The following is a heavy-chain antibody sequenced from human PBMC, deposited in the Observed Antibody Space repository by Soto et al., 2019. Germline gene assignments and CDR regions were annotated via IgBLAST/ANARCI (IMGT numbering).Heavy chain of an antibody. V-gene: IGHV1-69*02. D-gene: IGHD6-6*01. CDR2: IIPILGIA. J-gene: IGHJ4*02. CDR3: ASHPSIAGRRLDY. CDR1: SGTISIYT. Sequence: APVKVYCKASSGTISIYTINWVLQAPGQGLEWMGRIIPILGIANYAQKFQGRVTITADKSTSTAYMELSSLRSEDTAVYYWASHPSIAGRRLDYWGQGTLVTVSS.